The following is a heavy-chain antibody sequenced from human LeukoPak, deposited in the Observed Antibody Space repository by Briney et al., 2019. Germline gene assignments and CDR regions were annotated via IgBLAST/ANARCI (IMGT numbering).Heavy chain of an antibody. Sequence: PSETLSLTCIVSGGSISPYYWSWIRQPPGKGLEWIGFISYGGSTNYNPSLRSRVTMSVDTSKNQFSLKLSSVTAADTAVYYCGRGFSNGWYQDHWGQGTLVTVSS. D-gene: IGHD6-19*01. CDR2: ISYGGST. CDR3: GRGFSNGWYQDH. J-gene: IGHJ4*02. V-gene: IGHV4-59*01. CDR1: GGSISPYY.